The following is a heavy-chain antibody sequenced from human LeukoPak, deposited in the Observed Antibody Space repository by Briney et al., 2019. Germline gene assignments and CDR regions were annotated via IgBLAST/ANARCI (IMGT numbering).Heavy chain of an antibody. Sequence: SETLSLTCAVYGGSFSGYYWTWICQPPGKGLEWIGEINHSGSTNYNPSLKSRVTISVDTSKNQFSLKLSSVTAADTAVYYCARSQQREDYVPNYFDYWGQGTLVTVSP. V-gene: IGHV4-34*01. CDR1: GGSFSGYY. J-gene: IGHJ4*02. D-gene: IGHD4-17*01. CDR2: INHSGST. CDR3: ARSQQREDYVPNYFDY.